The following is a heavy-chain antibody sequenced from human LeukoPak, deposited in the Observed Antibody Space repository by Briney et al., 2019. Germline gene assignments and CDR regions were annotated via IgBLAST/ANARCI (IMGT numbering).Heavy chain of an antibody. V-gene: IGHV3-23*01. CDR1: RFTFTSYV. Sequence: GGSLRLSCGASRFTFTSYVMSWVRQAPGKGLEWVASISTTSGGTNYAESVKGRVTMSRDTSMNTAFLQLNRLRPDDAAVYYCAKAPVTTCTGAFCYPFDYWGLGTLVTVPP. CDR3: AKAPVTTCTGAFCYPFDY. J-gene: IGHJ4*02. CDR2: ISTTSGGT. D-gene: IGHD2-8*02.